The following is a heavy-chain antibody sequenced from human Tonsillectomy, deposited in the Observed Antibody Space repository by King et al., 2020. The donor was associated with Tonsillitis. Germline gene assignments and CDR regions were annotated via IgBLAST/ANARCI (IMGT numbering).Heavy chain of an antibody. J-gene: IGHJ4*02. V-gene: IGHV3-30*02. CDR3: AKDQVSTPDY. Sequence: VQLVESGGGVVQPGGSLRLSCAASGFTFSSYGMHWVRQAPGKGLEWVAFIRYDGSNKYYADSVKGRFTISRDNSKNTLYLQMNSLRAEDTAVYYCAKDQVSTPDYWGQGTLVTVSS. CDR1: GFTFSSYG. CDR2: IRYDGSNK.